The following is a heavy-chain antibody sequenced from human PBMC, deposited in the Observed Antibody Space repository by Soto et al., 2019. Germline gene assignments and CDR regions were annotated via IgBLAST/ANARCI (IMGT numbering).Heavy chain of an antibody. Sequence: SQTLSLTCAISGSSVSSNTAAWNCIRSSLSRGLEWLGRTYYRSNWRHDYAVSVKSRITVNPDTSKNHFSLQLNSVTPDDTAVYYCARGAAGSGFDLWGQGTLVTVSS. CDR2: TYYRSNWRH. CDR3: ARGAAGSGFDL. D-gene: IGHD6-19*01. CDR1: GSSVSSNTAA. V-gene: IGHV6-1*01. J-gene: IGHJ4*02.